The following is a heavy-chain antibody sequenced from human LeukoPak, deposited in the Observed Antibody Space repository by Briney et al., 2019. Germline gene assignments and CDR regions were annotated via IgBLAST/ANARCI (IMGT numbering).Heavy chain of an antibody. D-gene: IGHD3-10*01. CDR2: IYYSGST. V-gene: IGHV4-59*01. J-gene: IGHJ5*02. CDR1: GGSISSYY. Sequence: SGTLSLTCTVSGGSISSYYWSWIRQPPGKGLEWIGYIYYSGSTNYNPSLKSRVTISVDTSKNQFSLKLSSVTAADTAVYYCARDDSGSGSFDPWGQGTLVTVSS. CDR3: ARDDSGSGSFDP.